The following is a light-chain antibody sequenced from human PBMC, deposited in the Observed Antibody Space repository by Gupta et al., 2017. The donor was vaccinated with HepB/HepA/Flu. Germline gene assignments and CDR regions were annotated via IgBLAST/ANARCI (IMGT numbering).Light chain of an antibody. CDR3: QQRSNWPPLT. J-gene: IGKJ4*01. CDR1: QSFSSY. Sequence: EIVLTQSPATLSLSPGERATLSCVASQSFSSYLAWYQQKPGQAPRLLIYDASNSATGIPARLSGSGSGTDFTLTISSLEPEDFAVYYCQQRSNWPPLTFGGGTKVEIK. CDR2: DAS. V-gene: IGKV3-11*01.